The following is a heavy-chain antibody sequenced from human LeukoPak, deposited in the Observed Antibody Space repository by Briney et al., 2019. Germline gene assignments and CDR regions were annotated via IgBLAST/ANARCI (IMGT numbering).Heavy chain of an antibody. Sequence: PSETLSLTCTVPGGSISSYYWSWIRQPPGKGLEWIGYIYYSGSTNYNPSLKSRVTISVDTSKNQFSLKLSSVTAADTAVYYCARGRWAPIYFDYWGQGTLVTVSS. V-gene: IGHV4-59*01. J-gene: IGHJ4*02. CDR1: GGSISSYY. D-gene: IGHD5-24*01. CDR2: IYYSGST. CDR3: ARGRWAPIYFDY.